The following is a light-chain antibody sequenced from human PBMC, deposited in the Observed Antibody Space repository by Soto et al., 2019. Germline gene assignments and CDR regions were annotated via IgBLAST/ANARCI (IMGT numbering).Light chain of an antibody. Sequence: IVMTQSPATLSVSPGEGATLSXRACQSVITNLAWYQQKSGQAPRLLIYGASSRATGIPDRFSGSGSGTDFTLTISRLEPEDFAVYYCQQYNDWPPTFGQGTKVDIK. CDR2: GAS. CDR1: QSVITN. CDR3: QQYNDWPPT. J-gene: IGKJ1*01. V-gene: IGKV3D-15*01.